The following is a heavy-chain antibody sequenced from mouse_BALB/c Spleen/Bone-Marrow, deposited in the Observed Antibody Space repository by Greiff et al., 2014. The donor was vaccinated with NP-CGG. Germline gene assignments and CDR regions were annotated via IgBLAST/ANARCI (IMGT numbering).Heavy chain of an antibody. CDR2: ISSGGGYT. V-gene: IGHV5-6*02. D-gene: IGHD4-1*01. J-gene: IGHJ4*01. CDR3: TRQRNWDHYAMDY. CDR1: GFTFSTYG. Sequence: EVKLEESGGDLVKPGGSLKLSCAASGFTFSTYGMSWVRQTPDKRLEWVATISSGGGYTYYPDNVKGRFTISRDNANNTLYLQMSSLKSEDTAMYYCTRQRNWDHYAMDYWGQGTSVTVSS.